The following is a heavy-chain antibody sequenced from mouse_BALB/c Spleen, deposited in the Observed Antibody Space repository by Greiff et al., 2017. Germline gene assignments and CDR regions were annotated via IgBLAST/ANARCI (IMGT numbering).Heavy chain of an antibody. CDR2: ISSGGSYT. J-gene: IGHJ3*01. V-gene: IGHV5-9-4*01. Sequence: EVKLVESGGGLVKPGGSLKLSCAASGFTFSSYAMSWVRQSPEKRLEWVAEISSGGSYTYYPDTVTGRFTISRDNAKNTLYLEMSSLRSEDTAMYYCARDLTGDAYWGQGTLVTVSA. CDR3: ARDLTGDAY. D-gene: IGHD4-1*01. CDR1: GFTFSSYA.